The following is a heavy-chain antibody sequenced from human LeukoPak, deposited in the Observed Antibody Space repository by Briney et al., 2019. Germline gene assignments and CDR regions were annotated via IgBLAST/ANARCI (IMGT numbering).Heavy chain of an antibody. CDR3: TRLYGSGWRYDAFQI. J-gene: IGHJ3*02. V-gene: IGHV1-3*04. Sequence: ASVKVSCRSSGYTFTNYALHWVRQAPGQSLEWMGWINTGTGNTKSSQNLQDRVTFTMDTSATTAYMELSSLRSEDTAVYYCTRLYGSGWRYDAFQIWGQGTMVTVSS. D-gene: IGHD6-19*01. CDR1: GYTFTNYA. CDR2: INTGTGNT.